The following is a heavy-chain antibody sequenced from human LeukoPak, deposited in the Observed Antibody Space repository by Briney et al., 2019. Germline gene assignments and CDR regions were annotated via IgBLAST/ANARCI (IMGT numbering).Heavy chain of an antibody. CDR2: ISYDGSNK. V-gene: IGHV3-30-3*01. D-gene: IGHD3-22*01. Sequence: GGSLRLSCAASGFTFSSYAMHWVRQAPGKGLEWVAVISYDGSNKYYADSVKGRFTISRDNSKNTLYLQMNSLRAEDTAVYYCAKDYDSSGYTSFDYWGQGTLVTVSS. J-gene: IGHJ4*02. CDR1: GFTFSSYA. CDR3: AKDYDSSGYTSFDY.